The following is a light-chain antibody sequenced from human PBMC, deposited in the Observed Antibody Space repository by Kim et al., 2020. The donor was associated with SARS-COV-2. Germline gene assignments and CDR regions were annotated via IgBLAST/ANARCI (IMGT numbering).Light chain of an antibody. Sequence: VSPGERASLSCRASQSVSSHLAWYQQKPGQSPRLLIFGASTRATGIPARFTGSGSGTEFTLTISGLLSEDSAVYYCQQYGQWPPAFGQGTKVEIK. CDR2: GAS. V-gene: IGKV3-15*01. J-gene: IGKJ2*01. CDR3: QQYGQWPPA. CDR1: QSVSSH.